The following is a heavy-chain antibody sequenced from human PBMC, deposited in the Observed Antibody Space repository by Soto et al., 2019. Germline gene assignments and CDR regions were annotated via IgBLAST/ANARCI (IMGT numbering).Heavy chain of an antibody. CDR3: ARELRLGYCSGGSCYSGNYFDY. CDR1: GFTFSSYS. Sequence: GGSLRLSCAASGFTFSSYSMNWVRQAPGKGLEWVSSISSSSSYIYYADSVKGRFTISRDNAKNSLYLQMNSLRAEDTAVYYCARELRLGYCSGGSCYSGNYFDYWGQGTLVTVSS. J-gene: IGHJ4*02. CDR2: ISSSSSYI. V-gene: IGHV3-21*01. D-gene: IGHD2-15*01.